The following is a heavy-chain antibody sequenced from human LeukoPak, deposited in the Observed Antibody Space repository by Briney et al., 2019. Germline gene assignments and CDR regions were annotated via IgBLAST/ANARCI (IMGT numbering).Heavy chain of an antibody. CDR2: ISSGSSTI. J-gene: IGHJ4*02. V-gene: IGHV3-48*02. D-gene: IGHD1-26*01. CDR3: ARDQGSLYYFDY. CDR1: GFTFSTYS. Sequence: GGSLRLSCAASGFTFSTYSMNWVRQAPGRGLEWVSYISSGSSTIFYADSVKGRFTISRDNAQNSLYLQMNSPRDEDTAVYYCARDQGSLYYFDYWGQGTLVTVSS.